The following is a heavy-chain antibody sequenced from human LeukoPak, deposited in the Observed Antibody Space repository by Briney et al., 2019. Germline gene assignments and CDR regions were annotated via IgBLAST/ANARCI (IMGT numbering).Heavy chain of an antibody. Sequence: PGGSLRPSCAASGFTFDDYAMHWVRQAPGKGLEWVSLISGDGGSTYYADSVKGRFTISRDNSKNSLYLQMNSLRTEDTALYYCAKDILSWLRSRYDAFDIWGQGTMVTVSS. CDR1: GFTFDDYA. CDR3: AKDILSWLRSRYDAFDI. D-gene: IGHD5-12*01. J-gene: IGHJ3*02. V-gene: IGHV3-43*02. CDR2: ISGDGGST.